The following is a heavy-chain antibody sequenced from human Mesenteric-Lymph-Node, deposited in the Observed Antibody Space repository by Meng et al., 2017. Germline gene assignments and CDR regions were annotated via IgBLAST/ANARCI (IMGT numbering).Heavy chain of an antibody. CDR2: IYYSGST. J-gene: IGHJ4*02. Sequence: SETLSLTCTVSGDSVSSDNYYWSWIRQPPGKGLEWIGYIYYSGSTDHNPSLKSRVTMSVDTSRNQFSLKLSSVTAADTAVYYCARGVGSYRRLYYFDYWGQGTLVTVSS. CDR1: GDSVSSDNYY. V-gene: IGHV4-61*01. CDR3: ARGVGSYRRLYYFDY. D-gene: IGHD1-26*01.